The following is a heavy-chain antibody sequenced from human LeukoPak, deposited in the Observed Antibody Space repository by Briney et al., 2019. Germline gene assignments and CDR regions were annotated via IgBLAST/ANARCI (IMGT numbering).Heavy chain of an antibody. J-gene: IGHJ5*02. V-gene: IGHV4-38-2*02. Sequence: SETLSLTCTVSGYSISSGYYWGWIRQPPGKGLEWIGSIYHSGSTYYNPSLKSRVTISVDTSKNQFSLKLSSVTAADTAVYYCARGSFWGGYYTFGNWFDPWGQGTLVTVSS. D-gene: IGHD3-3*01. CDR2: IYHSGST. CDR3: ARGSFWGGYYTFGNWFDP. CDR1: GYSISSGYY.